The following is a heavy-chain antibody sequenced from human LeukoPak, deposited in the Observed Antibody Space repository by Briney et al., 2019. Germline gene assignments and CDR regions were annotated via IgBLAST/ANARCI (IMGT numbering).Heavy chain of an antibody. J-gene: IGHJ4*02. CDR1: GGSISSSSYY. CDR3: ARAPGSSYYDYVWGSYSFDY. Sequence: SETLSLTCTVSGGSISSSSYYWGWIRQPPGKGLEWIGSIYYSGSTYYNPSLKSRVTISVDTSKNQFSLKLSSVTAADTAVYYCARAPGSSYYDYVWGSYSFDYWGQGTLVTVSS. CDR2: IYYSGST. V-gene: IGHV4-39*01. D-gene: IGHD3-16*01.